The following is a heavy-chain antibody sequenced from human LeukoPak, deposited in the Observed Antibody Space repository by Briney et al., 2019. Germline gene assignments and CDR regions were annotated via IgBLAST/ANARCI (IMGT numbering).Heavy chain of an antibody. CDR1: GFTFSTYW. CDR2: INQDGNDK. V-gene: IGHV3-7*03. Sequence: AGSLRLSCAASGFTFSTYWMNWVRQAPGQGLEWLANINQDGNDKYYVDSVRGRFTISRDNAKRSLYLQMSSLRAEDTAVYFCTSGDYVDYWGQGTLVTVSS. J-gene: IGHJ4*02. CDR3: TSGDYVDY.